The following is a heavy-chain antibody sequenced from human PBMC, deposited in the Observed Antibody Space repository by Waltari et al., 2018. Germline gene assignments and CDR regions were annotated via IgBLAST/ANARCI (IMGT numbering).Heavy chain of an antibody. V-gene: IGHV3-23*04. J-gene: IGHJ5*02. CDR1: GFTFSSFS. D-gene: IGHD3-3*01. CDR3: AKARSPHDFWDWFDP. Sequence: EAQLVESGGGLVQPGGSLRLACGASGFTFSSFSMKWLRQGPGEGVARCAGTSRSQATTYYHGSVKGLVTIARAHRGNTAVHQMHVLIADASAFYYWAKARSPHDFWDWFDPWGQGTRVTVAA. CDR2: TSRSQATT.